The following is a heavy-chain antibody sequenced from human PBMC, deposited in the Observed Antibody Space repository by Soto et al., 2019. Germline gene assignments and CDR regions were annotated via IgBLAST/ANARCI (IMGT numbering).Heavy chain of an antibody. CDR3: ARVLTQYSSGWSGAFDI. V-gene: IGHV3-21*01. J-gene: IGHJ3*02. Sequence: EVQLVESGGGLVKPGGSLRLSCAASGFTFSSYSMNWVRQAPGKGLEWVSSISSSSSYIYYADSVKGRFTISRDNAKNSLYLQMNSLRAEDTAVYYCARVLTQYSSGWSGAFDIWGQGTMVTVSS. CDR2: ISSSSSYI. D-gene: IGHD6-19*01. CDR1: GFTFSSYS.